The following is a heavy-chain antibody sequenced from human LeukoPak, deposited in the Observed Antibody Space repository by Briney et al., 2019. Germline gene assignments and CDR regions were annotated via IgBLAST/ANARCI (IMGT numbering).Heavy chain of an antibody. CDR1: GYTFTGYY. Sequence: ASVKVSCKASGYTFTGYYIHWVRQAPGQGLEWMGWINPNSGGTNYAQKFQGRVTMTRDTSISTAYMELSRLRSDGTAVYYCARESEGGSGYDFDYWGQGTLVTVSS. CDR3: ARESEGGSGYDFDY. D-gene: IGHD5-12*01. CDR2: INPNSGGT. J-gene: IGHJ4*02. V-gene: IGHV1-2*02.